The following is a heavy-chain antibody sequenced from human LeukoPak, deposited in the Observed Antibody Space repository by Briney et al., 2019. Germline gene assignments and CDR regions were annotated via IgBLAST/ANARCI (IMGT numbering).Heavy chain of an antibody. J-gene: IGHJ4*02. V-gene: IGHV3-30*04. CDR3: AKRGYSYNFDY. CDR1: EFTFSSYA. D-gene: IGHD5-18*01. CDR2: VSYDGSNK. Sequence: PGGSLRLSCAASEFTFSSYAMHWVRQAPGKGLEWVAVVSYDGSNKYYADSVKGRFTISRDNSKNTLYLQMNSLRAEDTAVYYCAKRGYSYNFDYWGQGTLVTVSS.